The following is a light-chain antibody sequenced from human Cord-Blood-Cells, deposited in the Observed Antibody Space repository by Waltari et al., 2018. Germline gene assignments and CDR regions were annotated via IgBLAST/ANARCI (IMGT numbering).Light chain of an antibody. J-gene: IGKJ4*01. CDR3: QQSYSTPLP. CDR1: QSISRY. CDR2: AAS. V-gene: IGKV1-39*01. Sequence: IQLTHFPSSLSASVGDRVTITCRASQSISRYLNWNQQKPGKATKLVSYAASSLQSGVPSRFSGSGSGTEFTLTISCLQPKEFASYYCQQSYSTPLPCGGGTKVESK.